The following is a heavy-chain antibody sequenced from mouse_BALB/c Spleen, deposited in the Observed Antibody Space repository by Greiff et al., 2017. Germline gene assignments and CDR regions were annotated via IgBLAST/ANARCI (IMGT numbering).Heavy chain of an antibody. D-gene: IGHD4-1*01. CDR1: GYTFTSYW. CDR2: IYPGDGDT. Sequence: QVQLQQSGAELARPGASVKLSCKASGYTFTSYWMQWVKQRPGQGLEWIGAIYPGDGDTRYTQKFKGKATLTADKSSSTAYMQLSSLASEDSAVYYCARYGNWDADYWGQGTTLTVSS. CDR3: ARYGNWDADY. J-gene: IGHJ2*01. V-gene: IGHV1-87*01.